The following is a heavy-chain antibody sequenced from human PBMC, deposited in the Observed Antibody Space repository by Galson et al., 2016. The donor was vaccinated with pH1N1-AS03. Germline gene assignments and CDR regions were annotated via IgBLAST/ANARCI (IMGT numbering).Heavy chain of an antibody. Sequence: SLRLSCAASGFTFSRHAMHWVRQPPGKGLEWVAVISYDGSKKNYADSVKGRFTIARDNSKNTLYLQMNSLRVEATAVYSCASPPVGNTRWGFEDWGQGTLGTVSS. CDR1: GFTFSRHA. J-gene: IGHJ4*02. V-gene: IGHV3-30*04. CDR3: ASPPVGNTRWGFED. D-gene: IGHD1/OR15-1a*01. CDR2: ISYDGSKK.